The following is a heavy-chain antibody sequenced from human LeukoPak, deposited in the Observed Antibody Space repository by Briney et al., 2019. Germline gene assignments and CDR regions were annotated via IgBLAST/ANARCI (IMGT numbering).Heavy chain of an antibody. Sequence: SETLSLTCTVSGGSTSSDYWSWIRQSPGKGLEWVGYVYNSGDTGTNPSLKSRVTILLDTSKNQCSLKLTSVSAADTAVYYCARLKLGAYFDLWGRGTLVTVSS. D-gene: IGHD3-16*01. J-gene: IGHJ2*01. CDR2: VYNSGDT. CDR1: GGSTSSDY. V-gene: IGHV4-59*08. CDR3: ARLKLGAYFDL.